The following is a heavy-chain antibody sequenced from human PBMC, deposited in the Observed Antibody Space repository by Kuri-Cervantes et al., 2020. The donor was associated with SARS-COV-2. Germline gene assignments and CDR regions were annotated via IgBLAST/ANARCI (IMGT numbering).Heavy chain of an antibody. CDR2: TYYRSKWYN. V-gene: IGHV6-1*01. J-gene: IGHJ6*02. CDR3: ARDVVAATIDYYYYYGMDV. CDR1: GDSVSSNSAA. Sequence: SCAISGDSVSSNSAAWNWIRQSPSRGLEWLGRTYYRSKWYNDYAVSVKSRITINPDTSKNQFSLQLNSVTPEDTAVYYCARDVVAATIDYYYYYGMDVWGQGTTVTVSS. D-gene: IGHD2-15*01.